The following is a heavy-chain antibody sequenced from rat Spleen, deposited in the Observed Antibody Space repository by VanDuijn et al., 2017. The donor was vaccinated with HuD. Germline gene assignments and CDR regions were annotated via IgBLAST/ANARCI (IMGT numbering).Heavy chain of an antibody. CDR1: GFTFSDYA. D-gene: IGHD1-11*01. CDR2: IIYDGSST. J-gene: IGHJ2*01. Sequence: EVHLVESGGGLVQPGRSLKFSCAASGFTFSDYAMAWVRQAPKKGLEWVATIIYDGSSTYYRDSVKGRFTISRDNARSTLYLQMNSLRSEDTATYSCTMEGLRRVFDYWGQGVMVTVSS. V-gene: IGHV5-17*01. CDR3: TMEGLRRVFDY.